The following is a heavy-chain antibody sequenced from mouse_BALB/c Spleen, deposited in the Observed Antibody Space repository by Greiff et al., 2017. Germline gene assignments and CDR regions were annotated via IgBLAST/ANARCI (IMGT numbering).Heavy chain of an antibody. CDR1: GFTFSSYA. CDR2: ISSGGST. CDR3: ASLGNPYAMDY. Sequence: EVQLVESGGGLVKPGGSLKLSCAASGFTFSSYAMSWVRQTPEKRLEWVASISSGGSTYYPDSVKGRFTISRDNARNILYLQMSSLRSEDTAMYYCASLGNPYAMDYWGQGTSVTVSS. J-gene: IGHJ4*01. D-gene: IGHD2-1*01. V-gene: IGHV5-6-5*01.